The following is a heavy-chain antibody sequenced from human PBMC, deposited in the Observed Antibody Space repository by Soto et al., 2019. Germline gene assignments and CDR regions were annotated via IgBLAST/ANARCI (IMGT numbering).Heavy chain of an antibody. J-gene: IGHJ4*02. Sequence: GGSLRLSCAASGFTFSSFSMSWVRQAPGRGLEWVSSIYPRGSATFYADSVKGRFVISRDNSKNTVYLQMNSLRADDTAVYYCAKDRLSDSGWDIDYWGQGTLVTVSS. V-gene: IGHV3-23*01. D-gene: IGHD1-26*01. CDR1: GFTFSSFS. CDR2: IYPRGSAT. CDR3: AKDRLSDSGWDIDY.